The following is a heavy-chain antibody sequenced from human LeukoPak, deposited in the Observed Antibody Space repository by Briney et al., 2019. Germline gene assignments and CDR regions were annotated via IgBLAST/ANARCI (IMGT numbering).Heavy chain of an antibody. D-gene: IGHD3-22*01. V-gene: IGHV4-59*12. CDR2: IHSSGST. Sequence: PSETLSLTCTVSGGSINNYYWSWIRQPPGKGLEWIGYIHSSGSTNYNPSLKSRVTISLDTSRNQFSLKLNSVTAADTAVYYCAKSNGYGLIDIWGQGTKVTVSS. CDR1: GGSINNYY. J-gene: IGHJ3*02. CDR3: AKSNGYGLIDI.